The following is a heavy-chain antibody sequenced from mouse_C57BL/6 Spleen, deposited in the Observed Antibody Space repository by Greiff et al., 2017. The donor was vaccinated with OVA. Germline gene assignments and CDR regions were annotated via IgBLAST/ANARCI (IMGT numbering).Heavy chain of an antibody. J-gene: IGHJ2*01. CDR2: ISSGSSTI. Sequence: EVKLVESGGGLVKPGGSLKLSCAASGFTFSDYGMHWVRQAPEKGLEWVAYISSGSSTIYYADTVKGRFTISRDNAKNTLFLQMTSLRSEDTAMYDCARNYGSSGYYFDYWGQGTTLTVSS. CDR3: ARNYGSSGYYFDY. D-gene: IGHD1-1*01. CDR1: GFTFSDYG. V-gene: IGHV5-17*01.